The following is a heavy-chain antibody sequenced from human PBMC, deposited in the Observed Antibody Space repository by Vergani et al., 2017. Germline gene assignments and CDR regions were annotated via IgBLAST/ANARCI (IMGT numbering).Heavy chain of an antibody. CDR1: GGSISSYY. D-gene: IGHD1-26*01. V-gene: IGHV4-4*07. Sequence: QVQLQESGPGLVKPSETLSLTCTVSGGSISSYYWSWIRQPAGKGLEWIGRIYTSGSTNYNPSLKSRVTMSVDTSKNQFSLKLSSVTAEDTAVYYCARESRRLSGSSLRGYFDYWGQGTLVTVSS. J-gene: IGHJ4*02. CDR2: IYTSGST. CDR3: ARESRRLSGSSLRGYFDY.